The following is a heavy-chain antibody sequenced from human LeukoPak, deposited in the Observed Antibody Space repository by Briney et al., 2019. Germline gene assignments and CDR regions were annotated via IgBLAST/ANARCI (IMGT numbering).Heavy chain of an antibody. CDR2: IYYSGST. J-gene: IGHJ3*02. V-gene: IGHV4-39*02. CDR3: ARDGSSGLAFDI. CDR1: GGSISSSSYY. Sequence: SETLSLTCTVSGGSISSSSYYWGWIRQPPGKGLEWIGSIYYSGSTYYNPSLKSRVTISVDTSKNQFSLKLSSVTAADTAVYYCARDGSSGLAFDIWGQGTMVTVSS. D-gene: IGHD6-19*01.